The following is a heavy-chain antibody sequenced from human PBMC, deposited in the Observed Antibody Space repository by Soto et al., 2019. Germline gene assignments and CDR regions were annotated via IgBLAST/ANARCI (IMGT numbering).Heavy chain of an antibody. D-gene: IGHD6-25*01. CDR1: GVSLRNYY. CDR3: GSVRPSGYVLS. Sequence: SDTTSLTYPVSGVSLRNYYWTRIRQSPGKGLEWIGYVYFSGNTNYNPSLKSRVTISIDTSKNQFSLRLSSVTAADTAFYYCGSVRPSGYVLSWGQGTLVTESS. J-gene: IGHJ5*02. V-gene: IGHV4-59*01. CDR2: VYFSGNT.